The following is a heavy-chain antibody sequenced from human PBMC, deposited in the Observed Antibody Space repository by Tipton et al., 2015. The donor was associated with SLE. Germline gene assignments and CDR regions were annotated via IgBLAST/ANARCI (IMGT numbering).Heavy chain of an antibody. CDR1: GASFTGDY. CDR3: ARHIWGGYDACDV. CDR2: VFYTGRT. D-gene: IGHD3-16*01. J-gene: IGHJ3*01. V-gene: IGHV4-59*08. Sequence: TLSLTCTVSGASFTGDYWSWIRQPPGKGLEWIGYVFYTGRTSYKSSLKSRVNISIDMSSNQFSLKLSAVTAADTAVYYCARHIWGGYDACDVWGHGTLVTVSS.